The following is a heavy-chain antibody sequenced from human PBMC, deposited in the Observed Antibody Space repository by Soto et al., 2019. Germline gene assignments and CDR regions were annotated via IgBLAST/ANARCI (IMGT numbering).Heavy chain of an antibody. CDR3: ARDSGYSPFDA. D-gene: IGHD3-22*01. Sequence: PSETLSLTCTVSGGSISSGDYYWNWIRQHPGKGLEWIGYIYYSGSTHYNPSLKSRVTISVDTSKNQFSLKLSSVTAADTAVYYCARDSGYSPFDAWGQGTLVTVSS. CDR2: IYYSGST. J-gene: IGHJ4*02. CDR1: GGSISSGDYY. V-gene: IGHV4-31*03.